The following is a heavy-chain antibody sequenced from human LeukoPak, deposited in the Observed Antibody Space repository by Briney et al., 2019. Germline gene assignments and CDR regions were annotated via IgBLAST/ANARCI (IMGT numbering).Heavy chain of an antibody. Sequence: SQTLSLTCTVSGGSISSGSYYWRWLRQPAGKGLEWLGRIYTSGSTNYNPSLKSRVTISVDTSKNQFSLKLSSVTAADTAVYYCARDQYYYGSGSSNPTYYYYYYYMDVGGKGTTVTVSS. CDR3: ARDQYYYGSGSSNPTYYYYYYYMDV. V-gene: IGHV4-61*02. CDR2: IYTSGST. D-gene: IGHD3-10*01. CDR1: GGSISSGSYY. J-gene: IGHJ6*03.